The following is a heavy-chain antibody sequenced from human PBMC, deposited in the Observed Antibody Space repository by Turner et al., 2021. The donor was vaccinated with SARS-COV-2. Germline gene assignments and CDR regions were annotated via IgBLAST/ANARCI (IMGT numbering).Heavy chain of an antibody. J-gene: IGHJ4*02. CDR2: MYHIGST. CDR1: GVSISGYY. V-gene: IGHV4-4*07. CDR3: ARSGTGRYFDWLLLIDY. Sequence: QVQLQESGPGLLKPSQTLSLTCTVSGVSISGYYWSWIRQPAGKGLEWIGRMYHIGSTNYTPSLKRRVTMTLASSKNPFYLKLNSVTAADTAMYYCARSGTGRYFDWLLLIDYWGQGTLVTVSS. D-gene: IGHD3-9*01.